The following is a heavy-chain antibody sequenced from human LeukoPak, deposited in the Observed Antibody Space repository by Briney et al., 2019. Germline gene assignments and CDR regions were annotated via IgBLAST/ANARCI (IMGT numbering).Heavy chain of an antibody. J-gene: IGHJ4*02. Sequence: PSETLSLTCTVSGGSISSYYWSWIRQPPGKGLEWIGYIYYSGSTNYNPSLKSRVTISVDTSKNQFSPKLSSVTAADTAVYYCAREAMGYFDYWGQGTLVTVSS. V-gene: IGHV4-59*01. D-gene: IGHD5-18*01. CDR1: GGSISSYY. CDR2: IYYSGST. CDR3: AREAMGYFDY.